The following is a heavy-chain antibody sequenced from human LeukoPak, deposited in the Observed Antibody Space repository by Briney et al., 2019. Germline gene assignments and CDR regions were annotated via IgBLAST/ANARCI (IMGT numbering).Heavy chain of an antibody. V-gene: IGHV3-74*01. D-gene: IGHD2-2*01. CDR3: ARTIVVVPAAKILGC. Sequence: GGSLRLSCAASGLNFSNYWMHWVRQAPGKGLVWVSRINPDGSSTNYADSVKGRFTISRDNAKNTLYLHMNSLRAEDTAVYYRARTIVVVPAAKILGCWGQGTLVTVSS. J-gene: IGHJ4*02. CDR2: INPDGSST. CDR1: GLNFSNYW.